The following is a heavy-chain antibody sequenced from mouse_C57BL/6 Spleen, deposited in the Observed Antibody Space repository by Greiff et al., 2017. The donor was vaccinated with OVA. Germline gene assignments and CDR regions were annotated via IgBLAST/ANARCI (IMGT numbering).Heavy chain of an antibody. Sequence: VQLQQSGPELVQPGASVKISCKASGYAFSSSWMNWVKQRPGKGLEWIGRIYPGDGDTNYNGKFKGKATLTADKSSSTAYLQLSSLASEYSSVYCCAREEGIYGYAMDYWGQGTSVTVSS. D-gene: IGHD1-1*01. CDR3: AREEGIYGYAMDY. CDR1: GYAFSSSW. J-gene: IGHJ4*01. V-gene: IGHV1-82*01. CDR2: IYPGDGDT.